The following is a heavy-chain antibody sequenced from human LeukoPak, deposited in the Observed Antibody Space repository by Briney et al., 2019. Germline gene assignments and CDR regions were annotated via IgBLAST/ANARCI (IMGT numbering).Heavy chain of an antibody. CDR3: AKDGTDTAMGRGYFDY. CDR2: ISGSGDST. V-gene: IGHV3-23*01. D-gene: IGHD5-18*01. Sequence: PGGSLRLSCAASGFTFSSYAMSWVRQAPGKGLEWVSAISGSGDSTFYADSVKGRFTISRDNSKNTLYLQMNSLRAEDTAVYYCAKDGTDTAMGRGYFDYWGQGTLVTVSS. J-gene: IGHJ4*02. CDR1: GFTFSSYA.